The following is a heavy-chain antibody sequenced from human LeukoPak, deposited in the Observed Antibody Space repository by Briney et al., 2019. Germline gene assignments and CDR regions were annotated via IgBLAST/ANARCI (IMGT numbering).Heavy chain of an antibody. D-gene: IGHD3-22*01. V-gene: IGHV4-59*12. CDR2: IYHSGST. CDR1: GGSISTYY. Sequence: SETLSLTCTVSGGSISTYYWTWIRQPPGKGLEWIGYIYHSGSTNYNPSLKSRVTISVDTSQNQFSLNLSSVTAADTAVYYCAKSSGYSFWFDTWGQGTLVTVSS. J-gene: IGHJ5*02. CDR3: AKSSGYSFWFDT.